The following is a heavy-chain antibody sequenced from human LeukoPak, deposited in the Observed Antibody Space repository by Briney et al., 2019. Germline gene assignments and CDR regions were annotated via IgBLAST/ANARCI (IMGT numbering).Heavy chain of an antibody. CDR3: AGLHYDFWSGYFSWFDP. CDR2: IYSGGST. CDR1: GFTVSSNY. D-gene: IGHD3-3*01. V-gene: IGHV3-66*02. Sequence: GGSLRLSCAASGFTVSSNYMSWVRQAPGKGLEWVSVIYSGGSTYYADSVKVRFTISRDNSKNTLYLQMNSLRAEDTAVYYCAGLHYDFWSGYFSWFDPWGQGTLVTVSS. J-gene: IGHJ5*02.